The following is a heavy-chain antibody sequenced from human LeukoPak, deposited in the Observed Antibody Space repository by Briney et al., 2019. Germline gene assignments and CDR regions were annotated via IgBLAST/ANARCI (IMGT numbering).Heavy chain of an antibody. CDR3: AKTVPYYDSSSRYFDY. V-gene: IGHV3-23*01. Sequence: AGGSLRLSCGASGITFSDYGMSWVRQAPGKGPDWVSSISGSGGSTYYAAAVKGRFTISRDNSKNSVYLQMNSLRAEDTAVYYCAKTVPYYDSSSRYFDYWGQGTLVTVSS. D-gene: IGHD3-22*01. CDR1: GITFSDYG. J-gene: IGHJ4*02. CDR2: ISGSGGST.